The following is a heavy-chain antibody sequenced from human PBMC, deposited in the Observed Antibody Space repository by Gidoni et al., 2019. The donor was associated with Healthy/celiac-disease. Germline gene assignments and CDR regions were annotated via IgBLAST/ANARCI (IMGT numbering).Heavy chain of an antibody. CDR3: ARDFGPPGNQLFAFGMDV. V-gene: IGHV3-48*02. CDR1: GFTFSSYS. D-gene: IGHD2-2*01. J-gene: IGHJ6*02. CDR2: ISSSSSTI. Sequence: EVQLVESGGGLVQPGGSLRLSCAASGFTFSSYSMNWVRQAPGKGLEWVSYISSSSSTIYYADSVKGRFTISRDNAKNSLYLQMNSLRDEDTAVYYCARDFGPPGNQLFAFGMDVWGQGTTVTVSS.